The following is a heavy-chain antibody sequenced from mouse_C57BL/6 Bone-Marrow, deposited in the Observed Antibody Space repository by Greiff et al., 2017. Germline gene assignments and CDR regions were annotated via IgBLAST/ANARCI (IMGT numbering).Heavy chain of an antibody. V-gene: IGHV1-55*01. CDR1: GYPFTSYW. J-gene: IGHJ1*03. Sequence: QVQLQQPGAELVKPGASVKMSCKASGYPFTSYWITWVKQRPGQGLEWIGDIYPGSGSTNYNETCKSKATLTVDTSSRTAYMQLSSLTSEASAVDYCARPCYSNYWYFDVWGTGTTVTVSS. CDR2: IYPGSGST. D-gene: IGHD2-12*01. CDR3: ARPCYSNYWYFDV.